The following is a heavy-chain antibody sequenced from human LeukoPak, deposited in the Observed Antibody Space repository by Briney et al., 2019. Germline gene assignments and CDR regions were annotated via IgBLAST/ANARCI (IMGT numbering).Heavy chain of an antibody. V-gene: IGHV3-48*03. CDR2: ISTTGTTI. Sequence: GGSLRLSCAASGXTFSHYEMNWVRQAPGKGLEWVSYISTTGTTIFYADSVKGRFTISRDNAKNSLFLQMHSLRAEDTAVYYCARGFAPHDFWGQGTLVTVSS. J-gene: IGHJ4*02. CDR1: GXTFSHYE. CDR3: ARGFAPHDF.